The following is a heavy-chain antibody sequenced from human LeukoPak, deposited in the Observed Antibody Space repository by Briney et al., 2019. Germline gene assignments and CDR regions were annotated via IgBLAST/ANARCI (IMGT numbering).Heavy chain of an antibody. V-gene: IGHV3-21*01. D-gene: IGHD2-15*01. J-gene: IGHJ4*02. CDR1: GFTFDDYG. CDR3: ARDLSAGVVVAAASDY. CDR2: ISSSSNYI. Sequence: GGSLRLSCAASGFTFDDYGMSWVRQAPGKGLEWVSSISSSSNYIYYADSVKGRFTISRDNAKNSLYLQMNSLRAEDTAVYYCARDLSAGVVVAAASDYWGQGTLVTVSS.